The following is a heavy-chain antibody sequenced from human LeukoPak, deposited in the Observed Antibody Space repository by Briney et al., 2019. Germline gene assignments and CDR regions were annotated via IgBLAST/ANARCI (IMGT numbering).Heavy chain of an antibody. CDR2: IRSKANSYAT. J-gene: IGHJ4*02. V-gene: IGHV3-73*01. Sequence: GGSLRLSCAASGFTFSGSAMHWVRQASGKGLEWVGRIRSKANSYATAYAASVKGRFTISRDDSKNTAYLQMNSLKTEDTAVYYCTRHYDILTGYQKTFDYWGQGTLVTVS. CDR3: TRHYDILTGYQKTFDY. D-gene: IGHD3-9*01. CDR1: GFTFSGSA.